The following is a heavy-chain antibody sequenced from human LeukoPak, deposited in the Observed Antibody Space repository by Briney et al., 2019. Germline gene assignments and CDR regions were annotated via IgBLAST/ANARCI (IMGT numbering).Heavy chain of an antibody. CDR3: ARGGIAAAGTNY. J-gene: IGHJ4*02. CDR1: GYSISSGYY. D-gene: IGHD6-13*01. CDR2: IYHSGNT. Sequence: SETLSLTCTVPGYSISSGYYWGWIRQPPGKGLEWIGSIYHSGNTYYNPSLKSRVTISVDTSKNQFSLKLSSVTAADTAVYYCARGGIAAAGTNYWGQGTLVTVSS. V-gene: IGHV4-38-2*02.